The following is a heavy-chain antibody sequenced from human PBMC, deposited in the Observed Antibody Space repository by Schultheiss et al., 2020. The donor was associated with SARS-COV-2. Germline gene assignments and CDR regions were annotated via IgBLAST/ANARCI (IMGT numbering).Heavy chain of an antibody. V-gene: IGHV3-53*01. CDR1: GFTVSSYY. J-gene: IGHJ5*02. Sequence: GGSLRLSCAASGFTVSSYYMSWVRQAPGKGLEWVSGIYSGGSTYYADSVKGQFTISRDNSKNTLYLQMNSLTAEDTAVYYCAREYYNSMPWFDPWGQGTLVTVSS. D-gene: IGHD3-10*01. CDR3: AREYYNSMPWFDP. CDR2: IYSGGST.